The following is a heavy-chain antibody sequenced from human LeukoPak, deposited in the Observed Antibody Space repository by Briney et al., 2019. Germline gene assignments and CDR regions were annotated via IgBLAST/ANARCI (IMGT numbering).Heavy chain of an antibody. CDR2: INHSGST. CDR1: GGSFSGYY. Sequence: PSETLCLTCAVYGGSFSGYYWSWIRQPPGKGLEWIGEINHSGSTNYNPSLKSRVTISVDTSKNQFSLKLSSVTAADTAVYYCARVDSSSWYFDYWGQGTLVTVSS. CDR3: ARVDSSSWYFDY. V-gene: IGHV4-34*01. J-gene: IGHJ4*02. D-gene: IGHD6-13*01.